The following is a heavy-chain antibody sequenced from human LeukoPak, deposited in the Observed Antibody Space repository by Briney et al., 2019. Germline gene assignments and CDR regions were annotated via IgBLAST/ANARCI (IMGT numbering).Heavy chain of an antibody. Sequence: SETLSLTCTVSGGSISSYYWSWLRQPPGKGLEWVGCIYYSGSTNYNPSLMSRVTISVDTSKNQFSLKLSSVTAADTAVYYCASTRLGQWLVYYFDYWGQGTLVTVSS. CDR2: IYYSGST. D-gene: IGHD6-19*01. V-gene: IGHV4-59*01. CDR1: GGSISSYY. J-gene: IGHJ4*02. CDR3: ASTRLGQWLVYYFDY.